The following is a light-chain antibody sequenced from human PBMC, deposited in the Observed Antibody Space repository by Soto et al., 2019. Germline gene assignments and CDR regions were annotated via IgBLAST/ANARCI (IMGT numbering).Light chain of an antibody. V-gene: IGKV3-15*01. J-gene: IGKJ5*01. CDR2: GES. CDR3: QQYHNWPIT. Sequence: EIVMTQPPATLSVSPGERVTLSCRASQSVLNDLAWYQQRPGQAPRLVIWGESPRASDIAARFSGSGSGTEFTLTISSLQSEDFAVYYCQQYHNWPITFGQGTRLEI. CDR1: QSVLND.